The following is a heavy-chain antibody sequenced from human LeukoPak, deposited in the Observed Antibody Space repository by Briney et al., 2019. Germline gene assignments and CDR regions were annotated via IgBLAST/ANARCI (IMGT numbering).Heavy chain of an antibody. V-gene: IGHV3-7*01. D-gene: IGHD3-22*01. CDR2: IKQDGSEK. J-gene: IGHJ4*02. Sequence: GGSLRLSCAASGFTFSSYWMSWVRQAPGKGLEWVANIKQDGSEKYYVDSVKGRFTISRDNAKNSLYLQMNSQRAEDTAVYYCARDEEYYYDSSGYSDYWGQGTLVTVSS. CDR1: GFTFSSYW. CDR3: ARDEEYYYDSSGYSDY.